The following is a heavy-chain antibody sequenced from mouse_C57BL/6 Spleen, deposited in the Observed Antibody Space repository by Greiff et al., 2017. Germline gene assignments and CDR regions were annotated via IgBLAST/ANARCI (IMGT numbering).Heavy chain of an antibody. CDR3: ARGRDYGSSHWYFDV. V-gene: IGHV1-59*01. J-gene: IGHJ1*03. Sequence: QVQLQQPGAELVRPGTSVKLSCKASGYTFTSYWMHWVKQRPGQGLKWIGVIDPSDSYTNYNQKFKGKATLTVDTSSSTAYMQLSSLTSEDSAVYYCARGRDYGSSHWYFDVWGTGTTVTVSS. D-gene: IGHD1-1*01. CDR1: GYTFTSYW. CDR2: IDPSDSYT.